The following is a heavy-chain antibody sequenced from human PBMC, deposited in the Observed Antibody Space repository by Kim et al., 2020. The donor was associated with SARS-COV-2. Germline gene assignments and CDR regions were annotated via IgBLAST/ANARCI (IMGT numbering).Heavy chain of an antibody. CDR3: ARFAPLWLGEFFDY. D-gene: IGHD3-10*01. J-gene: IGHJ4*02. CDR2: LYHSGST. V-gene: IGHV4-4*02. CDR1: GGSISSSNW. Sequence: SETLSLTCAVSGGSISSSNWWSWVRQPPGKGLEWIGELYHSGSTNYNPSLKSRVTISVDKSKNQFYLQMSSVTAADTAVYYCARFAPLWLGEFFDYWGQGTLVTVSS.